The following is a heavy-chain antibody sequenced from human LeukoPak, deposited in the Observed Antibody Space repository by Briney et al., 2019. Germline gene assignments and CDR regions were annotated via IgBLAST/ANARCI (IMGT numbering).Heavy chain of an antibody. CDR1: GFTFSNCG. CDR3: AKDPTPAAMDAFDI. Sequence: GGPLRLSCAASGFTFSNCGMRWVRQAPGKGLEWVAFIRYDGSNKYYADSVKGRFTISRDNSKNTLYLQMNSLRGEDTAVYYCAKDPTPAAMDAFDIWGQGTMVTVSS. CDR2: IRYDGSNK. D-gene: IGHD5-18*01. J-gene: IGHJ3*02. V-gene: IGHV3-30*02.